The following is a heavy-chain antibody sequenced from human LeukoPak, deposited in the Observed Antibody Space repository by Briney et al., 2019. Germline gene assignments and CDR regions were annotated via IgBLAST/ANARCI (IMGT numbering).Heavy chain of an antibody. CDR2: INPSGGST. CDR1: GYTFTSYY. J-gene: IGHJ4*02. CDR3: ARNRGGSSGWQGIYFDY. Sequence: ASVKVSYKASGYTFTSYYMHWVRQAPGQGLEWMGIINPSGGSTSYAQKFQGRVTMTRDTSTSTVYMELSSLRSEDTAVYYCARNRGGSSGWQGIYFDYWGQGTLVTVSS. D-gene: IGHD6-19*01. V-gene: IGHV1-46*01.